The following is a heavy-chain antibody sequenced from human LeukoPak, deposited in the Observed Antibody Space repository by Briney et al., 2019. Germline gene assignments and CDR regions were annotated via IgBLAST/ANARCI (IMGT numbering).Heavy chain of an antibody. CDR2: ISPSSSTR. V-gene: IGHV3-48*01. Sequence: GGSLRLSCAASGFTFSSYAMSWVRQAPGKGLEWVSYISPSSSTRYYADSVKGRFTISRDNAKNSRYLQMNSLRAEDTAVYFCVRGQEWLVAFDYWGQGTLVTVSS. CDR1: GFTFSSYA. CDR3: VRGQEWLVAFDY. D-gene: IGHD6-19*01. J-gene: IGHJ4*02.